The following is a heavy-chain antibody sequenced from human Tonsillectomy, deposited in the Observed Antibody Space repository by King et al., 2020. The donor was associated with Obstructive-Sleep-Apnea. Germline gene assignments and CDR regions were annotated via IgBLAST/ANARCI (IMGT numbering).Heavy chain of an antibody. Sequence: QLVQSGSELKKPGASVKVSCKASGYNLSTYFVNWVRQAPGQGSEWMGWIETNPGNPTYAQCFNRRFVFSLDTSVRTAYLQISSLRTEDTAVYYCARGRSWFDPWGQGTLVTVSS. CDR2: IETNPGNP. CDR3: ARGRSWFDP. J-gene: IGHJ5*02. V-gene: IGHV7-4-1*02. CDR1: GYNLSTYF.